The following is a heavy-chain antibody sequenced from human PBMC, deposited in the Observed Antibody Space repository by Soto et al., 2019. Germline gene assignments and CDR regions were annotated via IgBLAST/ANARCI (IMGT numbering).Heavy chain of an antibody. CDR2: VIPNLGVT. V-gene: IGHV1-69*08. CDR1: GATLSSYI. Sequence: QVQLVQSGAEVKKPGSWVKVSCRAPGATLSSYIFSWVRQSPGQGLEWLGRVIPNLGVTNYAKKFQGRFTIVVDTSTSTAYMELNSLRYEDTAVYYCARDKGYCSDTSCPDFDYWGQGTLVTVSS. J-gene: IGHJ4*02. D-gene: IGHD2-15*01. CDR3: ARDKGYCSDTSCPDFDY.